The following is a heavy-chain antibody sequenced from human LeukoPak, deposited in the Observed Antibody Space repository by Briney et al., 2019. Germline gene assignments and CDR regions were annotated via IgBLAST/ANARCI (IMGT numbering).Heavy chain of an antibody. D-gene: IGHD6-13*01. CDR3: ARAPSSWYWFDP. CDR2: IIPIFGTA. J-gene: IGHJ5*02. Sequence: SVKVSCKASGGTFSSYAISWVRQAPGQGVEGMGGIIPIFGTANYAQKFQGRVTITADKSTSTAYMELSSLRSEDTAVYYCARAPSSWYWFDPWGQGTLVTVSS. V-gene: IGHV1-69*06. CDR1: GGTFSSYA.